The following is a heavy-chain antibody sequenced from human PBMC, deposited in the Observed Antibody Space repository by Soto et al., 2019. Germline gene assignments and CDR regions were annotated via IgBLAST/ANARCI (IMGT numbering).Heavy chain of an antibody. CDR1: VGSISTSSYY. CDR3: ARPGLGSSYFDY. CDR2: IYYSGSA. V-gene: IGHV4-39*01. D-gene: IGHD6-6*01. J-gene: IGHJ4*02. Sequence: PSEILCITCTFSVGSISTSSYYGGWIRQPPGKGLEWIGSIYYSGSAYYNPSLKSRVTISVDTSKNQFSLKLSSVTAADTAVYYCARPGLGSSYFDYWGQGTMVTVSS.